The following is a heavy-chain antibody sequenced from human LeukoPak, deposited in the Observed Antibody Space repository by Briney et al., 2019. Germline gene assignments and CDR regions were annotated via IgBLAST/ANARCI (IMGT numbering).Heavy chain of an antibody. CDR3: AREGYYGSGSPPSLYFGH. CDR2: TSSDLNVK. D-gene: IGHD3-10*01. V-gene: IGHV3-30-3*01. J-gene: IGHJ4*02. CDR1: GFTFRNYV. Sequence: GGSLRLSCAASGFTFRNYVIHWVRQAPGKGLEWVAVTSSDLNVKLYADSVKGRFTISRDNSRSTLYLQMNSLRPEDTAIYYCAREGYYGSGSPPSLYFGHLGQGTLV.